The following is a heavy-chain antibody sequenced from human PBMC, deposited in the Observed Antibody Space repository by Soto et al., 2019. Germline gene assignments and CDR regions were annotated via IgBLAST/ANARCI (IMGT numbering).Heavy chain of an antibody. Sequence: PGESLKISCQGSGYNFASFWIGWVRQTPGKGLEWMGIIFPSDSDTKYSPSFQGQVTMSVDKSINTAYLQWSSLKASDTAIYYCARHGSIGARLNYFDPWGQGTQVTGSS. J-gene: IGHJ5*02. CDR1: GYNFASFW. V-gene: IGHV5-51*01. CDR3: ARHGSIGARLNYFDP. D-gene: IGHD6-6*01. CDR2: IFPSDSDT.